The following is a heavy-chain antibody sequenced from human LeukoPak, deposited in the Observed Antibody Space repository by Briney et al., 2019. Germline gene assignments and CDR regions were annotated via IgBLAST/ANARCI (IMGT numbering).Heavy chain of an antibody. D-gene: IGHD3-3*01. Sequence: GGSLRLSCAASGFTVSSNYMSWVRQAPGKGLEWVSVIYSGGSTYYADSVKGRFTISRDNSKNTLYLQMNSLRAEDTAVYYCARQPHRDTIFGVVIPYYFDYWGQGTLVTVSS. J-gene: IGHJ4*02. V-gene: IGHV3-53*01. CDR1: GFTVSSNY. CDR3: ARQPHRDTIFGVVIPYYFDY. CDR2: IYSGGST.